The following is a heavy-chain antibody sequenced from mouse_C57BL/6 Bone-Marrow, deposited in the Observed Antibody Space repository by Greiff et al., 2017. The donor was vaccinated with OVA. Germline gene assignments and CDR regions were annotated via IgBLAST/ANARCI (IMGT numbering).Heavy chain of an antibody. CDR3: ARGAITTVVKYYAMDY. D-gene: IGHD1-1*01. CDR1: GYTFTSYW. CDR2: IYPGSGST. Sequence: QVQLKQPGAELVKPGASVKMSCKASGYTFTSYWITWVKQRPGQGLEWIGDIYPGSGSTNYNEKFKSKATLTVDTSSSTAYMQLSSLTSEDSAVYYCARGAITTVVKYYAMDYWGQGTSVTVSS. J-gene: IGHJ4*01. V-gene: IGHV1-55*01.